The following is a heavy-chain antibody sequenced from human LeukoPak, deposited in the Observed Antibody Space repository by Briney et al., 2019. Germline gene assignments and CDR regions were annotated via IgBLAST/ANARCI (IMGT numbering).Heavy chain of an antibody. V-gene: IGHV5-10-1*01. Sequence: GESLKISCKGSGYSFTSYWISWVRQMPGKGLEWMGRIDPSDSYTNYSPSFQGHVTISADKSISTAYLQWSSLKASDTAMYYCASALYYDSSDPLYPFDYWGREPWSPSPQ. J-gene: IGHJ4*02. CDR3: ASALYYDSSDPLYPFDY. CDR2: IDPSDSYT. D-gene: IGHD3-22*01. CDR1: GYSFTSYW.